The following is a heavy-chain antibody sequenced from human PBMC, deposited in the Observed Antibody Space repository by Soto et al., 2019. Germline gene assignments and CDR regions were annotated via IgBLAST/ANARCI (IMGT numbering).Heavy chain of an antibody. J-gene: IGHJ5*02. D-gene: IGHD4-17*01. CDR1: GYTFTSYD. V-gene: IGHV1-8*01. Sequence: GASVKVSCKASGYTFTSYDINWVRQATGQGLEWMGWMNPNSGNTGYAQKFQGRVTMTRNTSISTAYMELSSLRSEDTAVYYCARDYGDSKSNWFDPWGQGTLVTVSS. CDR2: MNPNSGNT. CDR3: ARDYGDSKSNWFDP.